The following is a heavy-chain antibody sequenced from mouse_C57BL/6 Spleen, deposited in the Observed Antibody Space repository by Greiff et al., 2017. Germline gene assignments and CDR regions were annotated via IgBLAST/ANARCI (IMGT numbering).Heavy chain of an antibody. J-gene: IGHJ4*01. CDR2: IWSDGST. D-gene: IGHD2-2*01. Sequence: VQLQQSGPGLVAPSQSLSITCTVSGFSLTSYGVHWVRQPPGKGLEWLVVIWSDGSTTYNSALKSRLSISKDNSKSQVFLKMNSLQTDDTAMYYCASSMVTTDYAMDYWGQGTSVTVSS. CDR3: ASSMVTTDYAMDY. CDR1: GFSLTSYG. V-gene: IGHV2-6*03.